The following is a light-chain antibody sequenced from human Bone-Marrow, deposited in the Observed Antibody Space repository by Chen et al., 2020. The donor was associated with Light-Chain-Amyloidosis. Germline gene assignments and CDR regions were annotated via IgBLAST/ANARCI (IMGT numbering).Light chain of an antibody. V-gene: IGLV2-8*01. J-gene: IGLJ3*02. CDR2: DVN. Sequence: QSALPQPPSASGSPRQSVTISCTGARSDFGPFNYVSWYQQHPGKAPKLIMFDVNRRPSGVPGRFSGSKSGNTASLTVSGLQPDDEADYYCSSFAVSKIVLFGGGTKLTVL. CDR3: SSFAVSKIVL. CDR1: RSDFGPFNY.